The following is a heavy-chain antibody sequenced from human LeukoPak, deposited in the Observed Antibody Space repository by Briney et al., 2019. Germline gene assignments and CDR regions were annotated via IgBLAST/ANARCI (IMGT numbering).Heavy chain of an antibody. V-gene: IGHV4-4*02. CDR1: GGSISSSNW. J-gene: IGHJ6*03. D-gene: IGHD3-10*01. Sequence: SETLSLTCAVSGGSISSSNWWSWIRQPPGKGLEWIGEIYHSGSTNYNPSLKSRVTISEDTSKNQFSLKLTSVTAADTAVYYCATGYGSGTLRDRYYYMDVWGKGTTVTVSS. CDR2: IYHSGST. CDR3: ATGYGSGTLRDRYYYMDV.